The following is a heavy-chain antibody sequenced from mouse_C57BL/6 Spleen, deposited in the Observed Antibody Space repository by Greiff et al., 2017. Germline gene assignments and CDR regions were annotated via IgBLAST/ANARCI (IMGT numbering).Heavy chain of an antibody. CDR1: GYTFTSYW. D-gene: IGHD2-5*01. J-gene: IGHJ1*03. Sequence: QVQLQQPGAELVKPGASVKLSCKASGYTFTSYWMHWVKQRPGQGLEWIGMIHPNSGSTNYNEKFKSKATLTVDKSSSTAYMQLSSLPSEDSAVYYCARQGYSKNWYVDVWGTGTTVTVSS. V-gene: IGHV1-64*01. CDR3: ARQGYSKNWYVDV. CDR2: IHPNSGST.